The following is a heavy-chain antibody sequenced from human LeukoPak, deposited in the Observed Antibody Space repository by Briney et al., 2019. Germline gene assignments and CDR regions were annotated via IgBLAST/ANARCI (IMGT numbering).Heavy chain of an antibody. V-gene: IGHV3-7*01. J-gene: IGHJ4*02. CDR2: IKQDGSEK. CDR3: ARVVGATKRGAYYFDY. Sequence: GGSLRLSCVGSGFTFSSYWMTWVRQAPGKGLGWVANIKQDGSEKYYVDSMKGRFTISRDNAKNSLYLQMNSLRAEDTAVYYCARVVGATKRGAYYFDYWGQGTLVTVSS. D-gene: IGHD1-26*01. CDR1: GFTFSSYW.